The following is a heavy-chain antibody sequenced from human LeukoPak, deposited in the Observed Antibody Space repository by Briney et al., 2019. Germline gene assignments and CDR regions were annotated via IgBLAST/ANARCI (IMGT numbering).Heavy chain of an antibody. J-gene: IGHJ4*02. V-gene: IGHV3-66*01. CDR2: IYSGGST. D-gene: IGHD2-15*01. CDR3: AKGHGHCSGGSCYSGVDY. CDR1: GFTVSANY. Sequence: PGGSLRLSCAASGFTVSANYMSWVRQAPGKGLEWVSIIYSGGSTYYADSVQGRFTTSRDNSRNTLYLQMNSLRAEDTAVYYCAKGHGHCSGGSCYSGVDYWGQGTLVTVSS.